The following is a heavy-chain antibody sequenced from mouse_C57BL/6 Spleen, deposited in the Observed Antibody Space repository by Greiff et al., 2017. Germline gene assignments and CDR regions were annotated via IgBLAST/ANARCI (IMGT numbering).Heavy chain of an antibody. J-gene: IGHJ1*03. D-gene: IGHD2-5*01. CDR1: GFSLTSYG. CDR3: ARNLYSNYEYFDV. V-gene: IGHV2-2*01. Sequence: VQLVESGPGLVQPSQSLSITCTVSGFSLTSYGVHWVRQSPGKGLEWLGVIWSGGSTDYNAAFISRLSISKDNSKSQVFFKMNSLQADDTAIYYCARNLYSNYEYFDVWGTGTTVTVSS. CDR2: IWSGGST.